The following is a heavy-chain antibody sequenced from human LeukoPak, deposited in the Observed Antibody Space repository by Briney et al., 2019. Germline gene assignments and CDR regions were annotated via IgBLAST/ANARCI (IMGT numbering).Heavy chain of an antibody. J-gene: IGHJ4*02. CDR1: GGSISGYY. CDR3: ARKSLTGWYFDY. D-gene: IGHD7-27*01. V-gene: IGHV4-59*01. Sequence: PSETLSLTCTVSGGSISGYYWSWIRQPPGKGLECIGYIYYTGSTNYNPSLRSRVTISVDTSNNQFSLKLSSVTAADTALYYCARKSLTGWYFDYWGQGRLVTVSS. CDR2: IYYTGST.